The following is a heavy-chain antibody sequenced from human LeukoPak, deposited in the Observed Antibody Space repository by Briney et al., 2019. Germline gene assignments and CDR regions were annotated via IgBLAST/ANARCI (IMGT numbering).Heavy chain of an antibody. J-gene: IGHJ6*03. V-gene: IGHV1-69*05. D-gene: IGHD6-19*01. Sequence: ASVKVSCKASGYTFTSYGISWVRQAPGQGLEWMGRIIPIFGTANYAQKFQGRVTITTDESTSTAYMELSSLRSEDTAVYYCARDLGIAVAAIGYYYYMDVWGKGTTVTVSS. CDR1: GYTFTSYG. CDR2: IIPIFGTA. CDR3: ARDLGIAVAAIGYYYYMDV.